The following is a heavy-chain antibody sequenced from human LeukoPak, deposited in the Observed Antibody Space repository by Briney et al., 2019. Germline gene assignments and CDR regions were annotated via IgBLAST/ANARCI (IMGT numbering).Heavy chain of an antibody. V-gene: IGHV3-23*01. J-gene: IGHJ1*01. CDR2: ISGSGGST. CDR3: AKENYGDSTGGRFQH. Sequence: GGSLRLSCAASGFTFSSYAMSWVRQAPGKGLEWVSAISGSGGSTYYADSVKGRFTISRDNSKNTLYLQMNSLRAEDTAVYCCAKENYGDSTGGRFQHWGQGTLVTVSS. CDR1: GFTFSSYA. D-gene: IGHD4-17*01.